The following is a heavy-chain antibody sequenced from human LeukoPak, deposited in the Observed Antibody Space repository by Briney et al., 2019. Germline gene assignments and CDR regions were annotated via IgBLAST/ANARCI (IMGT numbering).Heavy chain of an antibody. Sequence: GESLRISCKGSGYRFSSNCITWVRRMPGKGLEWMGRMDPSDSYTNYSPSFQGHVTMSADKSISTAYLQWSSLKASDTAIYYCARLGTEGGMDVWGKGTAVTVAS. CDR3: ARLGTEGGMDV. J-gene: IGHJ6*04. CDR1: GYRFSSNC. CDR2: MDPSDSYT. D-gene: IGHD7-27*01. V-gene: IGHV5-10-1*01.